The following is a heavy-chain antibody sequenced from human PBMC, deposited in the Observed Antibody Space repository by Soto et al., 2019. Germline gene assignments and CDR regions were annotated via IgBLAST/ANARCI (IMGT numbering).Heavy chain of an antibody. Sequence: QVQLVQSGAEVKKPGSSVKVSCKASGGTFSSYTISWVRQAPGQGLEWMGRIIPILGIANYAQKFQGRVTITADKSTSTAYMELSSLRSEDTAVYYCARSSVGATTGDYWGQGTLVTVSS. CDR2: IIPILGIA. CDR1: GGTFSSYT. J-gene: IGHJ4*02. CDR3: ARSSVGATTGDY. D-gene: IGHD1-26*01. V-gene: IGHV1-69*02.